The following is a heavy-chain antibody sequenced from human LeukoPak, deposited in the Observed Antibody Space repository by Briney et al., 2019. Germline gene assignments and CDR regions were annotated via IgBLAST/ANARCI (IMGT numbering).Heavy chain of an antibody. V-gene: IGHV4-34*01. CDR1: GGSFSGYN. CDR3: AKTYYDFWSGPPHNGWFDP. Sequence: SENLSLTCAVYGGSFSGYNWSWIRQPPGKGLEWIGEINHSGSTNYNPSLKSRVTISVDTSKNQFSLKLSSVTAADTAVYYCAKTYYDFWSGPPHNGWFDPWGQGTLVTVSS. CDR2: INHSGST. D-gene: IGHD3-3*01. J-gene: IGHJ5*02.